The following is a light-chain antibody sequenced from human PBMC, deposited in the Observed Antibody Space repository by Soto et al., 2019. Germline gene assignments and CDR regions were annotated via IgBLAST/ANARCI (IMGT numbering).Light chain of an antibody. CDR1: SSDVGAYNY. Sequence: QSVLTQPPSASGSPGQSVTISCTGTSSDVGAYNYVSWYQQYPGKAPKLMICEVTKRPSGVPDRFSGSKSGNTASLTVSGLQAEDEAEYYCTAYVGNDIWVFGGGTKLTVL. CDR2: EVT. CDR3: TAYVGNDIWV. V-gene: IGLV2-8*01. J-gene: IGLJ3*02.